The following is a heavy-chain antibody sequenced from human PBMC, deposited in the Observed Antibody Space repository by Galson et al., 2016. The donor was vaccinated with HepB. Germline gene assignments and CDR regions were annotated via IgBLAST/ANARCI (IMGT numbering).Heavy chain of an antibody. CDR3: VRELPRSSERADY. V-gene: IGHV1-2*06. Sequence: SVKVSCKASGYMFTAYYLHWVRQAPGQGLEWMGRINPDTGGTNFAEKFQGRVTLTRDRSINTAYMELRSLESDDAALYFCVRELPRSSERADYWGQGTLVTVSS. CDR1: GYMFTAYY. D-gene: IGHD6-25*01. CDR2: INPDTGGT. J-gene: IGHJ4*02.